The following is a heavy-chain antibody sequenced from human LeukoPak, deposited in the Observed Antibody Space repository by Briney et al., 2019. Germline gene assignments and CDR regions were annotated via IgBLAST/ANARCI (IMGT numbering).Heavy chain of an antibody. CDR3: ARMYEGNWFDP. CDR2: INHSGST. V-gene: IGHV4-34*01. CDR1: GGSFSGYY. J-gene: IGHJ5*02. Sequence: SETLSLTCAVYGGSFSGYYWSWIRQPPGKGLEWIGEINHSGSTNYNPSLKSRVTISIDTSKDQFSLKLSSVTAADTAVYYCARMYEGNWFDPWGQGTLVTVSS. D-gene: IGHD2-8*01.